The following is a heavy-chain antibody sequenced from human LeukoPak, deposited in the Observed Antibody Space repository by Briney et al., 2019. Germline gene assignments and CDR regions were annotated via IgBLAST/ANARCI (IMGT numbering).Heavy chain of an antibody. D-gene: IGHD1-26*01. V-gene: IGHV3-66*02. CDR2: IYSDGST. Sequence: GGSLRLSCAASGSTVSKNYMSWVRQAPGKGLEWVSIIYSDGSTYYADSVKGRFTISRDNPENTVYLQMNSLRTEDTAVYYCARGMVVTGSWGQGTLVTVSS. J-gene: IGHJ5*02. CDR1: GSTVSKNY. CDR3: ARGMVVTGS.